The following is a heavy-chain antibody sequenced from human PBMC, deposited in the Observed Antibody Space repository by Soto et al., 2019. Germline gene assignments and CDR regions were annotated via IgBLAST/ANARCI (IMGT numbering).Heavy chain of an antibody. D-gene: IGHD3-10*01. CDR3: AHLALRGDNHYYYGMDV. CDR1: GFSLSTSGVG. Sequence: QITLKESGPTLVKPTQTLTLTCTFSGFSLSTSGVGVGWIRQPPGKALEWLALIYWEDDKRYSPSLKSRLTITKDPSKNQVVLTMTNMDPVDTATYYCAHLALRGDNHYYYGMDVWGQGTTVPVSS. J-gene: IGHJ6*02. V-gene: IGHV2-5*02. CDR2: IYWEDDK.